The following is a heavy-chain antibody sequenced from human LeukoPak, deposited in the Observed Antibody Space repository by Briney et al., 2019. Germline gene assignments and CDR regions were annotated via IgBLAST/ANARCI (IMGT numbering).Heavy chain of an antibody. D-gene: IGHD3-22*01. CDR1: GYTFTSYD. CDR3: ARGHSANYYDSRGGVDY. V-gene: IGHV1-8*03. CDR2: MNPNSGNT. J-gene: IGHJ4*02. Sequence: ASVKVSCKASGYTFTSYDINWVRQATGQGLEWMGWMNPNSGNTGYAQKFQGRVTITRNTSISTAYMELSSLRSEDTAVYYCARGHSANYYDSRGGVDYWGQGTLVTVSS.